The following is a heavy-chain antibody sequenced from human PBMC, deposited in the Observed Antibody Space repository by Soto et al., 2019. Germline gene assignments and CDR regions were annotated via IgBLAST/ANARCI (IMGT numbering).Heavy chain of an antibody. V-gene: IGHV3-30*04. J-gene: IGHJ4*02. Sequence: HPGGSLRLSCAASGFSLSTNTMHWVRQVPGRGLEWVASISNDGRRKYYADFVKGRFTISRDTANNILYLEMNSLRAEDTSLYYCARVATAMTYDFWGRGTQVTVSS. D-gene: IGHD2-21*02. CDR1: GFSLSTNT. CDR2: ISNDGRRK. CDR3: ARVATAMTYDF.